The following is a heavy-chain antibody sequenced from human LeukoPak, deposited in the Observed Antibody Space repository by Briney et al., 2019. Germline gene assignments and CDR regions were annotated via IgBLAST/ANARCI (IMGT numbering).Heavy chain of an antibody. CDR3: ARDYYDSSGYPDY. CDR1: GFTFSSYA. D-gene: IGHD3-22*01. Sequence: GGSLRLSCAASGFTFSSYAMDWVRQAPGKGLEWVAVISYDGSNKYYADSVKGRFTISRDNSKNTLYLQMNSLRAEDTAVYYCARDYYDSSGYPDYWGQGTLVTVSS. J-gene: IGHJ4*02. CDR2: ISYDGSNK. V-gene: IGHV3-30-3*01.